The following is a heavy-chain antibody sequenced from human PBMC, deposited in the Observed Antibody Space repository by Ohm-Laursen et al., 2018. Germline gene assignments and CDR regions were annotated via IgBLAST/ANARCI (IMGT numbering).Heavy chain of an antibody. CDR1: GLTFSTYG. D-gene: IGHD3-16*01. Sequence: SLRLSCAASGLTFSTYGMLWVRQTPGKGLEWLAVISHDGNNKYYADSVKGRFTISRDNSKNTLFLQMNSLRLEDTAVYYCAREAWGSYDYWGQGTLVTVSS. CDR2: ISHDGNNK. CDR3: AREAWGSYDY. J-gene: IGHJ4*02. V-gene: IGHV3-30*03.